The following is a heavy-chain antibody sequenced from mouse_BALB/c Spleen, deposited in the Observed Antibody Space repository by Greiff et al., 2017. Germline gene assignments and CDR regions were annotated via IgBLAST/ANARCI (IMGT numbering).Heavy chain of an antibody. D-gene: IGHD2-4*01. J-gene: IGHJ3*01. V-gene: IGHV3-2*02. CDR1: GYSITSDYA. CDR2: ISYSGST. Sequence: EVKLQESGPGLVKPSQSLSLTCTVTGYSITSDYAWNWIRQFPGNKLEWMGYISYSGSTSYNPSLKSRISITRDTSKNQFFLQLNSVTTEDTATYYCARTGFYYDYDERAWFAYWGQGTLVTVSA. CDR3: ARTGFYYDYDERAWFAY.